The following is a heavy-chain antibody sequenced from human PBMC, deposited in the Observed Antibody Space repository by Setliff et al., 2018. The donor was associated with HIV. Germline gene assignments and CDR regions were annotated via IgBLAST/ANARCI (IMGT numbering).Heavy chain of an antibody. CDR3: ARSSLAFNWFDP. CDR2: MYTSGST. V-gene: IGHV4-4*07. Sequence: SETLSLTCTVSGGSISSYYWSWIRQPAGKGLEWIGRMYTSGSTNYNPSLKSRVTMSVDTSKNQFSLKLSSVTAADTAVYYCARSSLAFNWFDPWGQGALVTVSS. J-gene: IGHJ5*02. CDR1: GGSISSYY.